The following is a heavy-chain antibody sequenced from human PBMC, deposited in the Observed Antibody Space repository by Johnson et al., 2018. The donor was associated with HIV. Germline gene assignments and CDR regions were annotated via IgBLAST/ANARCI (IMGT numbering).Heavy chain of an antibody. J-gene: IGHJ3*02. D-gene: IGHD2/OR15-2a*01. CDR3: AKDKFLKGIIGNAFDI. V-gene: IGHV3-30*18. CDR2: IAYDGSDK. Sequence: QMQLVESGGGLVQPGGSLRLSCGGSGFSFSIYWLSWVRQAPGKGLVWVAVIAYDGSDKYYVDSVKCRFTISRDNSKNTLYLQMNSLRAEDASVYHCAKDKFLKGIIGNAFDIWGQGTMVTVSS. CDR1: GFSFSIYW.